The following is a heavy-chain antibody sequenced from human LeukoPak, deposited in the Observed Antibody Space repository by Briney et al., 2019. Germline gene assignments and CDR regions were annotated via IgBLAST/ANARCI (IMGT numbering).Heavy chain of an antibody. CDR3: ARVRHYDILTGYDY. CDR2: IIPIFGTA. Sequence: ASVTVSCKASGGTFSSYAISWVRQAPGQGLEWMGGIIPIFGTANYAQKFQGRVTITADKSTSTAYMELSSLRSEDTAVYYCARVRHYDILTGYDYWGQGTLVTVSS. V-gene: IGHV1-69*06. J-gene: IGHJ4*02. CDR1: GGTFSSYA. D-gene: IGHD3-9*01.